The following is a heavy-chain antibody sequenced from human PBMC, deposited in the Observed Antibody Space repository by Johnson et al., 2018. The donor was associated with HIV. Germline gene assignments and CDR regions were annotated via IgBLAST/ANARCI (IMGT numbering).Heavy chain of an antibody. D-gene: IGHD5-24*01. J-gene: IGHJ3*02. CDR2: IYRGGST. V-gene: IGHV3-66*01. CDR1: GFTFSNAW. Sequence: VQLVESGGGLVEPGGSLRLSCAASGFTFSNAWMNWVRQAPGKGLEWVSVIYRGGSTYYADSVKGRFTISRDNSKNTLYLQMNRLRAEDTAVYYCAREWLYGFDIWGQGTMVTVSS. CDR3: AREWLYGFDI.